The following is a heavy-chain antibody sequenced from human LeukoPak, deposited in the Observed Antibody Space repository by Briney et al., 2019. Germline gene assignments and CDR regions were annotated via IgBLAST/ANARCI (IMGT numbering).Heavy chain of an antibody. CDR3: ARARLTDYVWGRRTFDI. Sequence: GGSLRLSCAASGFTVSNNYMSWVRQAPGKGLEWVSVIYSGGYTYYADSVKGRFTISRDNAKKSLYLQMNSLRAEDTAVYYCARARLTDYVWGRRTFDIWGQGTMVTISS. CDR2: IYSGGYT. D-gene: IGHD3-16*01. CDR1: GFTVSNNY. V-gene: IGHV3-66*01. J-gene: IGHJ3*02.